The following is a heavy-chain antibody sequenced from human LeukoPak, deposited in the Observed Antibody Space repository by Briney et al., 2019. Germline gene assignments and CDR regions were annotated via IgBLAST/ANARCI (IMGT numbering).Heavy chain of an antibody. CDR2: IYTSGST. CDR1: GGSISSYY. Sequence: PSETLSLTCTVSGGSISSYYWSWIRQPAGKGLEWIGRIYTSGSTNYNPSLKSRVTMSVDTSKNQFSLKLSSVTAADTAVYYCARTRAAGTVYDAFDIWGQGTMVTVSS. CDR3: ARTRAAGTVYDAFDI. D-gene: IGHD6-13*01. J-gene: IGHJ3*02. V-gene: IGHV4-4*07.